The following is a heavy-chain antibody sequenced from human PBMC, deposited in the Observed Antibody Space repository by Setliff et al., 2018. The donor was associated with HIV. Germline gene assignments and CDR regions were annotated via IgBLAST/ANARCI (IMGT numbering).Heavy chain of an antibody. CDR2: TNTYNGNT. CDR3: AKDRGVGATGSVFDI. CDR1: GYTFTNYG. D-gene: IGHD1-26*01. V-gene: IGHV1-18*01. J-gene: IGHJ3*02. Sequence: GASVKVSCKASGYTFTNYGISWGRQAPGQGLEWMGWTNTYNGNTNYAQKFQGRVTMTTDTSTSTAYMELRSLRSDDTAVFYCAKDRGVGATGSVFDIWGQGTMVTVSS.